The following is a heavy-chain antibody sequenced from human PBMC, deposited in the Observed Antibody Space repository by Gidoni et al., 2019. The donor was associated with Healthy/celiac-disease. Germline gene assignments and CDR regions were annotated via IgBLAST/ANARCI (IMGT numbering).Heavy chain of an antibody. D-gene: IGHD5-18*01. CDR3: ARQYSYGPNWFDP. CDR2: IYYSGST. CDR1: GGTISSSSYY. V-gene: IGHV4-39*01. Sequence: QLQLQESGLGLVKPSETLSPTWTVSGGTISSSSYYWGWIRQPPGKGLEWIGSIYYSGSTYYNPSLKSRVTISVDTSKNQFSLKLSSVTAADTAVYYCARQYSYGPNWFDPWGQGTLVTVSS. J-gene: IGHJ5*02.